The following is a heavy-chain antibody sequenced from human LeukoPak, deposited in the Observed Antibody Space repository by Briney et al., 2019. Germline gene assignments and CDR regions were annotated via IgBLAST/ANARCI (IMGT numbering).Heavy chain of an antibody. CDR3: ARTGGYLDY. D-gene: IGHD7-27*01. V-gene: IGHV1-2*02. CDR2: INPNSGDT. J-gene: IGHJ4*02. CDR1: GYSFTGYY. Sequence: ASVKVSCKASGYSFTGYYIHWVRQAPGQGLEWMGWINPNSGDTKYAQKFQGRVTMTRDTSISTAYMELSSLRSDDTAVYYCARTGGYLDYWGQGTLVPVSS.